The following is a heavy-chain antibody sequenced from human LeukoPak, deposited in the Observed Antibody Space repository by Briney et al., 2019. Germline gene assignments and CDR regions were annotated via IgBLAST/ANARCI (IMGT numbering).Heavy chain of an antibody. J-gene: IGHJ4*02. D-gene: IGHD3-16*02. CDR2: INHSGNT. Sequence: KPSETLSLTCGVYGGSFSGYNWTWIRQPPGRGLEWIGEINHSGNTNYNPSLKSRVTISVDTSKNQFSLNLNSVTAADTAVYYCAIGRLYDYVWGSYRYAFDFWGQGILVTVSS. V-gene: IGHV4-34*01. CDR1: GGSFSGYN. CDR3: AIGRLYDYVWGSYRYAFDF.